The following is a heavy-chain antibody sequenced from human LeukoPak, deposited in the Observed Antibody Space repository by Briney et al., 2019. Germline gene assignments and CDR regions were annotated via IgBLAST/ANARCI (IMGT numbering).Heavy chain of an antibody. D-gene: IGHD1-26*01. J-gene: IGHJ4*02. CDR2: IYHSGST. CDR1: GGSISSGGYS. CDR3: ARGPSIYHGSYPLWYFDY. Sequence: SETLSLTCTVSGGSISSGGYSWSWIRQPPGKGLEWIGYIYHSGSTYYNPSLKSRVTISVDRSKNQFSLKLSSVTAADTAVYYCARGPSIYHGSYPLWYFDYWGQGTLVTVSS. V-gene: IGHV4-30-2*01.